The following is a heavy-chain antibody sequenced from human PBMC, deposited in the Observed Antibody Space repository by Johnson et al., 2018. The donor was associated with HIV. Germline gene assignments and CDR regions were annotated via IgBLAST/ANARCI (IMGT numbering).Heavy chain of an antibody. J-gene: IGHJ3*02. CDR3: AISSWSYLDDAFDI. D-gene: IGHD1-26*01. CDR1: GFTFSSYA. CDR2: ISYDGSER. V-gene: IGHV3-30*14. Sequence: QGQLVESRGGVVQPGRSLRLSCAAPGFTFSSYAMHWVRQAPGKGLEWVAVISYDGSERYYADSVKGRFTISRDNSKNTLYIQMNSLRAEDTAVYYCAISSWSYLDDAFDIWGQGTMVTVSS.